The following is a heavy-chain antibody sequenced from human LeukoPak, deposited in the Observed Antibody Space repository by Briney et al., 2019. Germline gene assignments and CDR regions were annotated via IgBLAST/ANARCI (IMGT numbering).Heavy chain of an antibody. J-gene: IGHJ4*02. D-gene: IGHD4-17*01. CDR2: IDAGNGKT. V-gene: IGHV1-3*01. CDR3: ARARWTSTATTYYLDH. Sequence: GASVKVSCKASGYTFTSYAIHWVRQAPGQRLEWMGWIDAGNGKTKYSQNFQGRVTITRDTSATTAYMDLSSPRSEDTAVYYCARARWTSTATTYYLDHWGQGTLVTVSS. CDR1: GYTFTSYA.